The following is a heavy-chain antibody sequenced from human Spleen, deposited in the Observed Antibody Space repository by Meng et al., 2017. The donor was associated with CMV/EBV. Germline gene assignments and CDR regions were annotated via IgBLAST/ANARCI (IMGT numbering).Heavy chain of an antibody. CDR2: ITGSSAYM. V-gene: IGHV3-21*01. CDR3: ARLGALGQYCSGGSCADY. J-gene: IGHJ4*02. D-gene: IGHD2-15*01. CDR1: FTFRHFY. Sequence: FTFRHFYLHWVRPAPGKGLEWVSSITGSSAYMYYADSVRGRLTISRDNAQNSLYLQMNSLRAEDTAVYYCARLGALGQYCSGGSCADYWGQGTLVTVSS.